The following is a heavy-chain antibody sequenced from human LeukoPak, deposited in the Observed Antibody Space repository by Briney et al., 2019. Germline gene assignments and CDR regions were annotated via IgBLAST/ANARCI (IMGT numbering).Heavy chain of an antibody. CDR3: ARHLLYDSSGYINWFDP. CDR2: IYPGDSDT. Sequence: GESLKISCKGSGYSFTSYWIGWVRQMPGKGLEWMGIIYPGDSDTRYSPSFQGQVTISADKSISTAYLQWSSLKASDTAMYYCARHLLYDSSGYINWFDPWGQGTLVTVPS. J-gene: IGHJ5*02. CDR1: GYSFTSYW. V-gene: IGHV5-51*01. D-gene: IGHD3-22*01.